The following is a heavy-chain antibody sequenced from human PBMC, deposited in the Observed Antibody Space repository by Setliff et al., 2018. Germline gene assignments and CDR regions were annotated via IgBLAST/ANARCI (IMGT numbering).Heavy chain of an antibody. CDR3: VRVRVVQGYYEFDS. CDR2: INHSGST. V-gene: IGHV4-34*01. Sequence: SETLSLTCTVYGGSFSDYYWGWIRQPPGKGLEWIAEINHSGSTNYNPSLRSRVTISIDTSKNQFSLGLSSVIVADSATYYCVRVRVVQGYYEFDSWGQGALVTVSS. J-gene: IGHJ4*02. CDR1: GGSFSDYY. D-gene: IGHD3-16*01.